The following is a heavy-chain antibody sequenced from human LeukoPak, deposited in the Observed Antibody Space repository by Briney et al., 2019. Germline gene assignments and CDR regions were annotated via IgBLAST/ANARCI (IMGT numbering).Heavy chain of an antibody. Sequence: SETLSLTRTVSGGSISSGDYYWSWIRQHPGKGLEWIGYIYYSGSPYYNPSLKSRVTISVDTSTHQFSLKLSSVTAADTAVYYCARGYCSSTSCSYYFDYWGQGTLVTVSS. D-gene: IGHD2-2*01. CDR3: ARGYCSSTSCSYYFDY. V-gene: IGHV4-31*03. CDR1: GGSISSGDYY. CDR2: IYYSGSP. J-gene: IGHJ4*02.